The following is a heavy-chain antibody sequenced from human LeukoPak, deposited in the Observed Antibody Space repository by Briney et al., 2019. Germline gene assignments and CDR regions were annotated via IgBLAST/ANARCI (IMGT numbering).Heavy chain of an antibody. D-gene: IGHD6-13*01. CDR3: ARDTSSTWYASYGTDV. CDR1: GFTFSS. CDR2: ISGSSRNI. J-gene: IGHJ6*02. Sequence: GWALRLSCAASGFTFSSMNWDRLAPGKGLEGVSLISGSSRNILCADSVKGRFSIYRDNAKNSLYVQMNSLRDDDTGIYYCARDTSSTWYASYGTDVWGQGTTVTVSS. V-gene: IGHV3-48*02.